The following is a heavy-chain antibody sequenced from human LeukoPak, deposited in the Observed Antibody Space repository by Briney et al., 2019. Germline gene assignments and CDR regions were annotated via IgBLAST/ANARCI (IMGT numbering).Heavy chain of an antibody. J-gene: IGHJ4*02. CDR2: VSGSGGST. CDR1: GFTFSSYT. Sequence: GGSLRLSCAASGFTFSSYTMSWVRQAPGKGLEWVSGVSGSGGSTHYADSVKGRFTISRDNSKNTLYLQMNSLRAEDTAVYYCAKVLGYYGDFDYWGQGTLVTVSS. D-gene: IGHD3-22*01. CDR3: AKVLGYYGDFDY. V-gene: IGHV3-23*01.